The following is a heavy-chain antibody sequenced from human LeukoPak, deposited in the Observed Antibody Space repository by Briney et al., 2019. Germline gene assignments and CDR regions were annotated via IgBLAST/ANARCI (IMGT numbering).Heavy chain of an antibody. J-gene: IGHJ4*02. Sequence: GGSLRLSCAASGFTFSSYWMSWVRQAPGKGLEGLANIKQDGSEKYYVDSVKGRFTISRDNAKNSLCLQMNSLRVEDTAVYYCASPGRGTAYWGQGTLVTVSS. D-gene: IGHD3-16*01. CDR2: IKQDGSEK. CDR1: GFTFSSYW. CDR3: ASPGRGTAY. V-gene: IGHV3-7*01.